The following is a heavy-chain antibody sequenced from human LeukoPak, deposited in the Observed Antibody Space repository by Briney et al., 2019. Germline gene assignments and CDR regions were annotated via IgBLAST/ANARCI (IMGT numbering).Heavy chain of an antibody. CDR3: TTARRGRYCSSTSCYAAYYYYMDV. Sequence: GGSLRLSCAASGFTFSSYAMSWVRQAPGKGLEWVGRIKSKTDGGTTDYAAPVKGRFTISRDDSKNTLYPQMNSLKTEDTAVYYCTTARRGRYCSSTSCYAAYYYYMDVWGKGTTVTISS. D-gene: IGHD2-2*01. CDR1: GFTFSSYA. V-gene: IGHV3-15*01. J-gene: IGHJ6*03. CDR2: IKSKTDGGTT.